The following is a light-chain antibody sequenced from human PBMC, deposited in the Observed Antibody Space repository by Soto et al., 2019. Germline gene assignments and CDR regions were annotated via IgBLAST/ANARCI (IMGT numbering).Light chain of an antibody. Sequence: IVLTQSPGTLSLSPGDRATLSCRASRAITSSFSAWYQQKPGQAPRLLIYGASSRATGIPDRFSGSGSGTDFTLIISRLEPEDFAVYYCQQYGGSPLLTFGPGTKVDIK. V-gene: IGKV3-20*01. CDR2: GAS. CDR1: RAITSSF. CDR3: QQYGGSPLLT. J-gene: IGKJ3*01.